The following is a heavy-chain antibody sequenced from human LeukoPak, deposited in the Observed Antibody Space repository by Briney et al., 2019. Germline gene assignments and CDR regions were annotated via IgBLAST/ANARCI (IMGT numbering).Heavy chain of an antibody. CDR3: VRSAATNCFEY. V-gene: IGHV3-11*01. CDR2: ISSSGSTI. J-gene: IGHJ4*01. D-gene: IGHD6-13*01. CDR1: GFTFSDYY. Sequence: GGSLRLSCAASGFTFSDYYMSWIRQAPGKGLEWVSYISSSGSTIYYADSVKGRFTISRDNAKNSLYLQMNSLRAEDTAVYYCVRSAATNCFEYRGHGTLVTVSS.